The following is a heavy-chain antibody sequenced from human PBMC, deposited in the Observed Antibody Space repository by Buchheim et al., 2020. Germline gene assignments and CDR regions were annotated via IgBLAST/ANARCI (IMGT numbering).Heavy chain of an antibody. V-gene: IGHV3-30-3*01. CDR2: ISYDGSNK. CDR3: ARDRIGDYIYYGMDV. CDR1: GFTFSSYA. J-gene: IGHJ6*02. D-gene: IGHD4-17*01. Sequence: QVQLVESGGGVVQPGRSLRLSCAASGFTFSSYAMHWVRQAPGKGLEWVAVISYDGSNKYYADSVKGRFTISRDNAKNSLYLQMNSLRAEDTAVYYCARDRIGDYIYYGMDVWGQGTT.